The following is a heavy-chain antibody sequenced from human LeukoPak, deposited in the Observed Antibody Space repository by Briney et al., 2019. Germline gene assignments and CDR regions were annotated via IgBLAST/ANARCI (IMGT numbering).Heavy chain of an antibody. Sequence: GGSLRLSCAASGFTFSSYAMSWVRQPPGKGLEWVSAISGSGGSTYYADSVKGRFTISRDNSKNTLYLQMNSLRAEDTAVYYCAKPTEPMIVVVISYWGQGTLVTVSS. CDR2: ISGSGGST. V-gene: IGHV3-23*01. CDR3: AKPTEPMIVVVISY. D-gene: IGHD3-22*01. CDR1: GFTFSSYA. J-gene: IGHJ4*02.